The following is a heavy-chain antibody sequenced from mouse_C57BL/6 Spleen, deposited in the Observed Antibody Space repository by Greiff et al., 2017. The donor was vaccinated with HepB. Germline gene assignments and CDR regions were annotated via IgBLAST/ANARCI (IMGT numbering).Heavy chain of an antibody. D-gene: IGHD2-9*01. Sequence: EVKLMESGPGLVKPSQSLSLTCSVTGYSITSGYYWNWIRQFPGNKLEWMGYISYDGSNNYNPSLKNRISITRDTSKNQFFLKLNSVTTEDTATYYCARNPLLWLRRGDYFDYWGQGTTLTVSS. V-gene: IGHV3-6*01. CDR1: GYSITSGYY. CDR2: ISYDGSN. J-gene: IGHJ2*01. CDR3: ARNPLLWLRRGDYFDY.